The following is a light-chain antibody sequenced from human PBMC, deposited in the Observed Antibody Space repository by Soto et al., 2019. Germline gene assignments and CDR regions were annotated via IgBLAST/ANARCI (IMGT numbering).Light chain of an antibody. CDR3: QKYTRAPFT. J-gene: IGKJ3*01. CDR2: AAS. V-gene: IGKV1-27*01. Sequence: DIQMTQSPSSLSASVGDRVTVTCRASQGIDTYLAWYQRKPGQVPKLLIYAASTLQSGVPSRFSGSGSGTDFTLTISSLQPEDVATYFCQKYTRAPFTFGPGTKVDIK. CDR1: QGIDTY.